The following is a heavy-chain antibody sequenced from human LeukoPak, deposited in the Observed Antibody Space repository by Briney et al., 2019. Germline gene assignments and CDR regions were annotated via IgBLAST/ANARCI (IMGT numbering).Heavy chain of an antibody. D-gene: IGHD3-9*01. CDR2: IPYDGSNK. CDR3: AKAGRYFDWLDP. J-gene: IGHJ5*02. V-gene: IGHV3-30-3*01. Sequence: GGSLRLSCAASGFTFSSYAMHWVRQAPGKGLEWVAVIPYDGSNKYYADSVKGRFTISRDNSKNTLYLQMNSLRAEDTAVYYCAKAGRYFDWLDPWGQGTLVTVSS. CDR1: GFTFSSYA.